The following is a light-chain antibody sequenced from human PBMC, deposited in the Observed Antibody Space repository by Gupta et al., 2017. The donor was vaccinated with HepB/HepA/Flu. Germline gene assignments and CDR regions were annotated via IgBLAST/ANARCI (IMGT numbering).Light chain of an antibody. CDR3: QHYGSPPVT. CDR1: QSVSSSY. Sequence: EIVLTQSPGTLSLSPGEIATPSCRASQSVSSSYLAWYQQKPGQAPRLLIYGASSRAIGIPARFSGSGSGTDFTITISRLEPEDFAVYYCQHYGSPPVTFGRGTKVEIK. J-gene: IGKJ4*01. CDR2: GAS. V-gene: IGKV3-20*01.